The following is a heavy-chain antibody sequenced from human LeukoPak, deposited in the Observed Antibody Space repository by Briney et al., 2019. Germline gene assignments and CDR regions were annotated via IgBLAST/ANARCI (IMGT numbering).Heavy chain of an antibody. V-gene: IGHV1-46*01. J-gene: IGHJ2*01. CDR2: INPSGGST. CDR3: AREVAYDSSGYYRSGWYFDL. D-gene: IGHD3-22*01. CDR1: GYTFTSYY. Sequence: GASVKVSCKASGYTFTSYYMHWVRQAPGQGLEWMGIINPSGGSTSYAQKFQGGVTMTRDMSTSTVYMELSSLRSEDTAVYYCAREVAYDSSGYYRSGWYFDLWGRGTLVTVSS.